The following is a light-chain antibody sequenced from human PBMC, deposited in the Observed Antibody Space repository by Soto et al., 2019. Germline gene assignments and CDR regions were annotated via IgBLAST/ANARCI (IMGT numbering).Light chain of an antibody. CDR2: KAS. CDR3: QQYDSYPWT. J-gene: IGKJ1*01. V-gene: IGKV1-5*03. Sequence: DIQMTQSPSTLSASVGDRVTITCRASQSISNWLAWFQQKPGKAPKTLIYKASNLESGVPSRFSGSGSGTEFTLTISSLQPDHFATYYCQQYDSYPWTFGQGTKVDIK. CDR1: QSISNW.